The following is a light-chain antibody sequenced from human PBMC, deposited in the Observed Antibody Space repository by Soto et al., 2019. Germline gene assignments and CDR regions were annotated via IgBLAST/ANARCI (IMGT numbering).Light chain of an antibody. Sequence: SYELTQPPSVSGSPGQTARIPCSGDALPKQYAYWYQQKPGQAPVLVIYKDSERPSGIPERFSGSSSGTTVTLTISGVQAEDEADYYCQSADSSGTLVVFGGGTQLTVL. CDR3: QSADSSGTLVV. J-gene: IGLJ2*01. V-gene: IGLV3-25*03. CDR2: KDS. CDR1: ALPKQY.